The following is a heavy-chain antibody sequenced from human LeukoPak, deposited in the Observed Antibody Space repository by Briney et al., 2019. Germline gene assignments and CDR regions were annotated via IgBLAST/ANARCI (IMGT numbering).Heavy chain of an antibody. Sequence: PGGSLRLSCAASGFTFSSYAMSWVRQAPGKGLEWVSAISGSGGSTYYADSVKGRFTISRDNSKNTLYLQMNSLRAEDTAVYYCAKANEAYDFWSGYYTFGGTFGYYYYMDVWGKGTTVTVSS. CDR2: ISGSGGST. CDR3: AKANEAYDFWSGYYTFGGTFGYYYYMDV. V-gene: IGHV3-23*01. CDR1: GFTFSSYA. J-gene: IGHJ6*03. D-gene: IGHD3-3*01.